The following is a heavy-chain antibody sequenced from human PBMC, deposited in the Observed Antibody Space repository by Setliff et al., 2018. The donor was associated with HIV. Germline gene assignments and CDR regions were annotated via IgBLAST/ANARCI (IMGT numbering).Heavy chain of an antibody. CDR1: GGSISRGDYY. V-gene: IGHV4-61*09. J-gene: IGHJ5*02. Sequence: SETLSLTCTVSGGSISRGDYYWNWIRQPAGKGLEWIGHIYTSGSTSGSTNYNPSLKSRVTISIDTSTNQFSLKLSSVTAADTAVYYCARLFIPNYFDPWGQGTLVTVSS. D-gene: IGHD2-21*01. CDR2: IYTSGSTSGST. CDR3: ARLFIPNYFDP.